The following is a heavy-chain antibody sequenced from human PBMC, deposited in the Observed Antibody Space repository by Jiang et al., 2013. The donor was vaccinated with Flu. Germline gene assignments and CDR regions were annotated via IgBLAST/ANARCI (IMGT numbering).Heavy chain of an antibody. CDR2: IIPIVGIS. D-gene: IGHD3-22*01. Sequence: SGAEVKKPGSSVKVSCKASGGTFGSYAFAWVRQAPGQGLEWMGRIIPIVGISNYAQKFQGRVTFSADRSTTTSYMEVSSLRSDDTAVYYCAGQKXYYDGNGYYDYWGQGTQVTVSA. V-gene: IGHV1-69*04. CDR3: AGQKXYYDGNGYYDY. CDR1: GGTFGSYA. J-gene: IGHJ4*02.